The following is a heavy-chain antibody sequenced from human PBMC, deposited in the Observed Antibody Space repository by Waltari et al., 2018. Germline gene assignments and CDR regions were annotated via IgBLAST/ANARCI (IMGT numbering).Heavy chain of an antibody. J-gene: IGHJ4*02. D-gene: IGHD6-13*01. Sequence: QVQLQESGPGLVKPSETLSLTCAVSGYSISSGYYWGWIRQPPGKGLEWIGSIYHSGSTYYNPSLRSRVTISVDTSKNQFSLKLSSVTAADTAVYYCARDPGIAAAGPECYFDYWGQGTLVTVSS. CDR2: IYHSGST. CDR3: ARDPGIAAAGPECYFDY. V-gene: IGHV4-38-2*02. CDR1: GYSISSGYY.